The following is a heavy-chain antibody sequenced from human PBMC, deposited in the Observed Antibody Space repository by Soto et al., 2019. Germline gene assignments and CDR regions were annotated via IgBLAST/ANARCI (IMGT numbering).Heavy chain of an antibody. V-gene: IGHV4-34*01. Sequence: QVQLQQWGAGLLKPSETLSLTCAVYGRSFSGYYWCWIRQSPGTGLEWMGEINNSGSTNYNSSLKSRVTILIDAPKTQFSLKMSSVTAADTAVYYCARSPYMDVWGKGTTVIVSS. CDR1: GRSFSGYY. CDR2: INNSGST. J-gene: IGHJ6*03. CDR3: ARSPYMDV.